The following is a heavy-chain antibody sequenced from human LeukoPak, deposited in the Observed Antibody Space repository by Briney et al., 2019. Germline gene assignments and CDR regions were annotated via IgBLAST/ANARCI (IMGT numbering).Heavy chain of an antibody. V-gene: IGHV1-46*01. J-gene: IGHJ4*02. Sequence: GASVKVSCKASGGTFSSYAISWVRQAPGQGLEWMGIINPSGGSTSYAQKFQGIVTMTRDMSTSTVYMELSSLRSEDTAVYYCARALDLRLDYWGQGTLVTVSS. CDR3: ARALDLRLDY. CDR2: INPSGGST. CDR1: GGTFSSYA.